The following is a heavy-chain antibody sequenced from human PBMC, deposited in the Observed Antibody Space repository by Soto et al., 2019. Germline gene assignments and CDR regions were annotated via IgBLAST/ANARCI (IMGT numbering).Heavy chain of an antibody. CDR3: ARDSIAAAGIFPPFDP. CDR1: GYTFTSYA. J-gene: IGHJ5*02. V-gene: IGHV1-3*01. D-gene: IGHD6-13*01. Sequence: ASVKVSCKASGYTFTSYAMHWVRQAPGQRLEWMGWINAGNGNTKYSQKFQGRVTITRDTSASTAYMELSSLRSEDTAVYYCARDSIAAAGIFPPFDPWGQGTLVTVPQ. CDR2: INAGNGNT.